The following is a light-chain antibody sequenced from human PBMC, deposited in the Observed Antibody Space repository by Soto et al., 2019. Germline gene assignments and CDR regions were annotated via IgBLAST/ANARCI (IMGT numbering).Light chain of an antibody. CDR1: SSDVGGYNY. CDR3: CSHAGSYTWV. J-gene: IGLJ3*02. CDR2: DVT. Sequence: QSALTQPRSVSGSPGQSVTISCTGTSSDVGGYNYVSWYQEHPGKAPKLMIYDVTKRPSGVPDRFSGSKSGNTAYLTISGLQAEDEADYYCCSHAGSYTWVFGGGTKLAVL. V-gene: IGLV2-11*01.